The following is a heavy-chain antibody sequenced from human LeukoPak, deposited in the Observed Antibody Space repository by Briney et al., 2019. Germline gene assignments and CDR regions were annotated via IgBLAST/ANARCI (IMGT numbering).Heavy chain of an antibody. CDR1: GYTFTNYD. V-gene: IGHV1-18*01. J-gene: IGHJ4*02. Sequence: ASVKVSCKASGYTFTNYDISWVRQAPGQGLEWMGWITTYNGNINYAQKLQDRVTMTTDTSTSTAYMELRSLRSDDTAVYYCARKYTSSRTLDYWRQGTLVTVFS. CDR2: ITTYNGNI. CDR3: ARKYTSSRTLDY. D-gene: IGHD2-2*01.